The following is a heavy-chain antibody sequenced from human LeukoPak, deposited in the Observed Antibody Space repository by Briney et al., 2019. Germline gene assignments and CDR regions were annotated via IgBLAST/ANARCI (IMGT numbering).Heavy chain of an antibody. J-gene: IGHJ4*02. CDR3: AKDSHWYSSSSAFDY. D-gene: IGHD6-13*01. Sequence: PGGSLRLSCAASGFTFSSYGMHWVRQAPGKGLEWVAFIRYDGSNKYYADSVKGRFTISRDNSKNTLYLQMNSLRAEDTAVYYCAKDSHWYSSSSAFDYWGQGTLVTVSS. CDR2: IRYDGSNK. CDR1: GFTFSSYG. V-gene: IGHV3-30*02.